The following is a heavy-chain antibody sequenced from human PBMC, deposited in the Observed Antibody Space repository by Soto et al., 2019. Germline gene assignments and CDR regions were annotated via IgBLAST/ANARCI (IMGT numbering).Heavy chain of an antibody. CDR2: INHSGST. CDR3: ARGCLRCGDFWSGKPSGY. CDR1: GGSFSGYY. D-gene: IGHD3-3*01. V-gene: IGHV4-34*01. J-gene: IGHJ4*02. Sequence: KASETLSLTCAVYGGSFSGYYWSWIRQPPGKGLGWIGEINHSGSTNYNPSLKSRVTISVDTSKNQFSLKLSSVTAADTAVYYCARGCLRCGDFWSGKPSGYWGQGTLVTVSS.